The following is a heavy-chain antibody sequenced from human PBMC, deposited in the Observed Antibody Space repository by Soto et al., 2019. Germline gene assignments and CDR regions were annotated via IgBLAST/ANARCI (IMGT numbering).Heavy chain of an antibody. CDR2: IYYSGST. Sequence: SETLSLICTVSGVSIISSSYYWGWIRQPPGKGLEWIGSIYYSGSTYYNPSLKSRVTISVDTSKNQFSLKLSSVTAADTAVYYCARGFPTVVTVDYWGQGTRVT. D-gene: IGHD4-17*01. J-gene: IGHJ4*02. CDR3: ARGFPTVVTVDY. V-gene: IGHV4-39*01. CDR1: GVSIISSSYY.